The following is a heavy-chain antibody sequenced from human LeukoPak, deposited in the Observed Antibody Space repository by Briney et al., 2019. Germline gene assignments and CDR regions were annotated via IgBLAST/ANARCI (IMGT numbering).Heavy chain of an antibody. CDR3: AREGDSYGYWHFDL. D-gene: IGHD5-18*01. J-gene: IGHJ2*01. CDR1: GGSFSGYY. Sequence: PSETLSLTCAVYGGSFSGYYWSWIRQPPGKGLEWIGEINHSGSTNYNPSLKSRVTISVDTSKNQFSLKLSSVTAADTAVYYCAREGDSYGYWHFDLWGRGTLVTVSS. CDR2: INHSGST. V-gene: IGHV4-34*01.